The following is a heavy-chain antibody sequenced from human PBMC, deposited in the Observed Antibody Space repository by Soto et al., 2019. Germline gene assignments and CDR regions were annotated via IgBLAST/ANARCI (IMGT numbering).Heavy chain of an antibody. V-gene: IGHV3-74*01. D-gene: IGHD3-10*01. Sequence: GGSLRLSCAASGFTFSDYYMSWIRQAPGKGLVWVSRINPDGTTTNYADSVKGRFTISRDNAKSTLWLQMNSLRAEDTAVYYCVRAHEGVNDFWGQGALVTVSS. J-gene: IGHJ4*02. CDR2: INPDGTTT. CDR3: VRAHEGVNDF. CDR1: GFTFSDYY.